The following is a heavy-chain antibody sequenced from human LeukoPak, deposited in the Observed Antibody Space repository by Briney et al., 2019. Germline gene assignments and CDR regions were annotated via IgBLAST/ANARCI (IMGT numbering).Heavy chain of an antibody. CDR3: ARLDYGGHYFDY. CDR1: GGSISSSSYY. J-gene: IGHJ4*02. V-gene: IGHV4-39*01. Sequence: PSETLSLTCTVSGGSISSSSYYWGWIRQPPGKGLEWIGSIYYSGSTYYNPSLKSRVTISVDTSKNQFSLKLSSVTAADTAVYYCARLDYGGHYFDYWGQGTLVTVSS. D-gene: IGHD4-17*01. CDR2: IYYSGST.